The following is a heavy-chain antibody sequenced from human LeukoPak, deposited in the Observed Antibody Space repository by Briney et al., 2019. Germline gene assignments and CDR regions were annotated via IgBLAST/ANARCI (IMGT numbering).Heavy chain of an antibody. Sequence: GGPLRLPCGVSGFTFSDFYMLWIAQAPGKRVEGFSYISSGCSTISHADSVKGRFTISRDNAENSLYLQMNRLRPEDTAVYYCARRAAASRCFDYWGQGTLVTVSS. CDR3: ARRAAASRCFDY. D-gene: IGHD6-13*01. V-gene: IGHV3-11*01. CDR2: ISSGCSTI. CDR1: GFTFSDFY. J-gene: IGHJ4*02.